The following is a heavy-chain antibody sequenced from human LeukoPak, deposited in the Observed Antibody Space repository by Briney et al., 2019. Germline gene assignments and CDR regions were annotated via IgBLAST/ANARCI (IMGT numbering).Heavy chain of an antibody. CDR2: INHSGST. Sequence: PSETLSLTCAVYGGSFSGYYWSWIRQPPGKGLEWIGEINHSGSTNYNPSLKSRVTISVDTSKNQFSLKLSSVTAADTAVYYCARDTDGDYSFDYWGQGTLVTVSS. V-gene: IGHV4-34*01. J-gene: IGHJ4*02. D-gene: IGHD4-17*01. CDR1: GGSFSGYY. CDR3: ARDTDGDYSFDY.